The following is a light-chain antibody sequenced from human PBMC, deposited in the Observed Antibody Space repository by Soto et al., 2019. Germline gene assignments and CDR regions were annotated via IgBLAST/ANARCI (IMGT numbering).Light chain of an antibody. J-gene: IGKJ2*01. V-gene: IGKV3-15*01. CDR3: QQYNTWPYT. Sequence: EILMTQSPATLAVSPGERVALPCRASQSGSRNLAWYQQKSGQAPRRLIYGVSSRATDTPARFSGSGSGTEFTLTISSLQSEDFAVYYCQQYNTWPYTFGLGTKL. CDR2: GVS. CDR1: QSGSRN.